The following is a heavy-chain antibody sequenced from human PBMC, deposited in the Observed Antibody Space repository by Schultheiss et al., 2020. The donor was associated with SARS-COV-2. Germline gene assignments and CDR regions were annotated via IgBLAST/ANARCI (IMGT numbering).Heavy chain of an antibody. Sequence: ASVKVSCKASGYTFTGYYMHWVRQAPGQGLEWMGWINPNSGGTNYAQKFQGRVTMTRDTSTSTVYMELSSLRSEDTAVYYCARGSTTVVTPSWFQSGSTYYFDYWGQGTLVTVSS. CDR2: INPNSGGT. CDR3: ARGSTTVVTPSWFQSGSTYYFDY. J-gene: IGHJ4*02. D-gene: IGHD4-23*01. CDR1: GYTFTGYY. V-gene: IGHV1-2*02.